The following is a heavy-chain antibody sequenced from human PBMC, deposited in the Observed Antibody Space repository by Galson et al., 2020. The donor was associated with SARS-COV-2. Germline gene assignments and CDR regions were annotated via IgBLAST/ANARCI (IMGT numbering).Heavy chain of an antibody. J-gene: IGHJ5*01. V-gene: IGHV3-48*03. CDR2: ISMSGITI. D-gene: IGHD5-12*01. Sequence: GGSLRLSCAASGLTFSNTAMNWVRQAPGKGLEWLSYISMSGITIYYADSVKGRFTISRDNAENSLYLQMNSLRAEDTGSYYGATVDVCVESWGHGNLVTVFS. CDR1: GLTFSNTA. CDR3: ATVDVCVES.